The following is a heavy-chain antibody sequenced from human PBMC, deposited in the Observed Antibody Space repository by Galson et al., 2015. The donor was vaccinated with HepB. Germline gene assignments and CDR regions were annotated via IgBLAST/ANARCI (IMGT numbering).Heavy chain of an antibody. J-gene: IGHJ4*02. CDR2: ISSSSSYI. Sequence: SLRLSCAASGFTFSSYSMNWVRQAPGKGLEWVSSISSSSSYIYYADSVKGRFTISRDNAKNSLYLQMNSLRAEDTAVYYCARDRIAARPADYWGQGTLVTVSS. CDR1: GFTFSSYS. CDR3: ARDRIAARPADY. D-gene: IGHD6-6*01. V-gene: IGHV3-21*01.